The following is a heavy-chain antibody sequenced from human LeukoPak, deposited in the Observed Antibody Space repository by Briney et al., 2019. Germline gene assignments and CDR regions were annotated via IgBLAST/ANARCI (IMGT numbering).Heavy chain of an antibody. CDR1: GFTFSSYD. CDR3: ARQAVRPSRFDY. Sequence: PGGSLRLSCAASGFTFSSYDMSWVRQAPGKGLEWVSVIYSDGSTYYADSVKGRFTISRDNSKNTLYLQMNSLRAKDTAVYYCARQAVRPSRFDYWGQGTLVTVSS. V-gene: IGHV3-66*04. J-gene: IGHJ4*02. D-gene: IGHD3-10*01. CDR2: IYSDGST.